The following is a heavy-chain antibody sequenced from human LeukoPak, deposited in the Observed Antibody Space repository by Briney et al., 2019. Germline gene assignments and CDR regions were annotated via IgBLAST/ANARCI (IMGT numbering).Heavy chain of an antibody. J-gene: IGHJ6*03. CDR2: ISYDGSNK. V-gene: IGHV3-30*04. CDR1: GFTFSSYA. D-gene: IGHD4-17*01. CDR3: ARDYGDYYYYYYMDV. Sequence: PGGSLRLSCAASGFTFSSYAMHWVRQAPGKGLEWVAVISYDGSNKYYADSVKGRFTISRDNSKNTLYLQMNSLRAEDTAVYYCARDYGDYYYYYYMDVWGKGTTVTISS.